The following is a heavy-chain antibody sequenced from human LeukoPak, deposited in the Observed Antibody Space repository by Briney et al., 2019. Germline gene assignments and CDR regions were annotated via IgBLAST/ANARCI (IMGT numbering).Heavy chain of an antibody. CDR1: GFTFSSYA. CDR2: ISGSGGST. CDR3: AKDQTRITMIVVVSTFDY. V-gene: IGHV3-23*01. J-gene: IGHJ4*02. Sequence: GGSLRLSCAASGFTFSSYAMSWVRQAPGKGLEWVSAISGSGGSTYYADSVKGRFTITRDNSKNTLYLQMNSLRAEDTAVYYCAKDQTRITMIVVVSTFDYWGQGTLVTVSS. D-gene: IGHD3-22*01.